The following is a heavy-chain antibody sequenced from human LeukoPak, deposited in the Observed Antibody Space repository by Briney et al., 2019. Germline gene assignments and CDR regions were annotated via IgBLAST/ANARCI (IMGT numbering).Heavy chain of an antibody. J-gene: IGHJ4*02. V-gene: IGHV3-66*02. CDR2: IYNGGTT. CDR1: GVTSNY. Sequence: GSLRLSCAASGVTSNYMTWVRQAPGKGLEWVSVIYNGGTTYYADSVKGRFTISRDNSKSTLFVYLQMNSLRTDYTALYYCAGGGEAARSLAYWGQGALVTVSS. CDR3: AGGGEAARSLAY. D-gene: IGHD6-6*01.